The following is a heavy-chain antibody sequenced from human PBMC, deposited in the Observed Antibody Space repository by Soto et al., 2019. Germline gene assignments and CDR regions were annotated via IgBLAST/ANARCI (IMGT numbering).Heavy chain of an antibody. J-gene: IGHJ4*02. CDR2: ISVYNDNT. V-gene: IGHV1-18*01. Sequence: ASVKVSCKASGYTFSSFGISWVRQAPGQGLEWMGWISVYNDNTNYAQKFQGRVNMTTDTSTSTAYMELTSLRSDDTAVYYCAKDPNGLARLDYWGQGTLVTVSS. CDR1: GYTFSSFG. D-gene: IGHD3-9*01. CDR3: AKDPNGLARLDY.